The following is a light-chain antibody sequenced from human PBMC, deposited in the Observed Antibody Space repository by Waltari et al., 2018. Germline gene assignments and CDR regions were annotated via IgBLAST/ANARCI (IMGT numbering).Light chain of an antibody. CDR2: GNS. V-gene: IGLV1-40*01. Sequence: QSVLTPPPSVSGAPGQRVPISCTGSSSNIGAGYDVHWYQQLPGTAPKLLIYGNSNRPSGVPDRFSGSKSGTSASLAITGLQAEDEADYYCQSYDSSLNVVFGGGTKLTVL. CDR1: SSNIGAGYD. J-gene: IGLJ2*01. CDR3: QSYDSSLNVV.